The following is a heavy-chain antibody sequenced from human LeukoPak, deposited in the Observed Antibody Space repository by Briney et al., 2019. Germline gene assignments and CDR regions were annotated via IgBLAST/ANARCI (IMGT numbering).Heavy chain of an antibody. CDR3: ARGRPYAFDI. J-gene: IGHJ3*02. CDR1: GYTFTSYG. V-gene: IGHV1-69*13. CDR2: IIPIFGTA. Sequence: ASVKVSCKASGYTFTSYGISWVRQAPGQGLEWMGGIIPIFGTANYAQKFQGRVTITADESTSTAYMELSSLRSEDTAVYYCARGRPYAFDIWGQGTMVTVSS.